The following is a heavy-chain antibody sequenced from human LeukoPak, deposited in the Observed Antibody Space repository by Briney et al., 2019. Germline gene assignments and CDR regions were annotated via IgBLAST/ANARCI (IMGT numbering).Heavy chain of an antibody. CDR2: ISSSSSYI. CDR3: ARYYYDSSGYYQVDY. V-gene: IGHV3-21*01. Sequence: GGSLVLSCAASGFPFSSYSMNWGRPAPGKGLEWVSSISSSSSYIYYAAPVKGRFTISRDNAKNSLYLQMNSLRAEDTAVYYCARYYYDSSGYYQVDYWGQGTLVTVSS. D-gene: IGHD3-22*01. J-gene: IGHJ4*02. CDR1: GFPFSSYS.